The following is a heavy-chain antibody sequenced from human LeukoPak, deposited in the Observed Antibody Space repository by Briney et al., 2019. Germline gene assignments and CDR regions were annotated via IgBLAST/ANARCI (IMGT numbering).Heavy chain of an antibody. Sequence: ASVKVSCQASGYTFTSYGISWVRQAPGQGLEWMGWISAYNGNTNYAQKLQGRVTMTTDTSTSTAYMGLRSLRSDDTAVYYCARLNSWDYSRAWGYFEYWGQRSLVTVSS. CDR3: ARLNSWDYSRAWGYFEY. V-gene: IGHV1-18*01. CDR2: ISAYNGNT. CDR1: GYTFTSYG. J-gene: IGHJ4*02. D-gene: IGHD6-19*01.